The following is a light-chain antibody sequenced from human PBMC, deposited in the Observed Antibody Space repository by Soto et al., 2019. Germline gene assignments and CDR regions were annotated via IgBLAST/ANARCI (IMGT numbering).Light chain of an antibody. CDR3: QQYGSSRT. CDR2: GAS. Sequence: EIVMTQSPATLSVSPGERATLSCRASQSISRNLAWYQQKPGQAPRLLIYGASTRATGVPDRFSGGGSGTDFTLTISRLEPEDFAVYYCQQYGSSRTFGQGTKVDI. J-gene: IGKJ1*01. CDR1: QSISRN. V-gene: IGKV3-20*01.